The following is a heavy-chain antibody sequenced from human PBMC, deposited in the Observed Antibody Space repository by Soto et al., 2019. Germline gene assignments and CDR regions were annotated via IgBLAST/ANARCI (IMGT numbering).Heavy chain of an antibody. CDR2: INHTGGT. Sequence: SETLSLTCAVYGGSVNGYYWNWIRQPPGKGLEWIGEINHTGGTHYNPSLKSRVTMSVDTSKNQFSLRLSSVTAADMAIYYCATRITVFGLLIPPFDPWGQGTQVTVSS. V-gene: IGHV4-34*01. J-gene: IGHJ5*02. CDR1: GGSVNGYY. CDR3: ATRITVFGLLIPPFDP. D-gene: IGHD3-3*01.